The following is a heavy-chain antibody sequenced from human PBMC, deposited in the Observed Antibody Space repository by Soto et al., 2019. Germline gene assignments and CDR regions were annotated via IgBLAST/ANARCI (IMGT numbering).Heavy chain of an antibody. V-gene: IGHV3-30*18. Sequence: GGSLRLSCAASGFTFSSYGMHWVRQAPGKGLEWVAVISYDGSNKYYADSVKGRFTISRDNSKNTLYLQMNSLRAEDTAVYYCAKDLYDFWSDYPHYNWFDPWGQGTLVTVSS. CDR2: ISYDGSNK. J-gene: IGHJ5*02. CDR3: AKDLYDFWSDYPHYNWFDP. CDR1: GFTFSSYG. D-gene: IGHD3-3*01.